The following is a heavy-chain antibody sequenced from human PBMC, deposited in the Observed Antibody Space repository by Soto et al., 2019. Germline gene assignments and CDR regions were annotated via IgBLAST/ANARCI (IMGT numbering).Heavy chain of an antibody. CDR1: GGSISSYY. CDR3: ARVSVTKIDY. D-gene: IGHD4-4*01. V-gene: IGHV4-59*01. CDR2: IYYSGST. Sequence: SETLSLTCTVSGGSISSYYWSWIRQPPGKGLEWIGYIYYSGSTNYNPSLKSRVTISVDTSKNQFSLKLSSVTAADTAVYYCARVSVTKIDYWGQGTLVTVSS. J-gene: IGHJ4*02.